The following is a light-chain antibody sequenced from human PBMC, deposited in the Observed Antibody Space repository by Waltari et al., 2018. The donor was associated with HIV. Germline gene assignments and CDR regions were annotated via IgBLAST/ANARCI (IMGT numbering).Light chain of an antibody. J-gene: IGLJ1*01. CDR3: ASYRGSDTHYV. V-gene: IGLV2-18*02. CDR2: DVD. Sequence: QSALTQPPSVSGSPGDSVTISCTGITSDIISDERVSWYQQSPDTAPRLVLYDVDKRPSGVPERFSGYYFNVTASLIISGLQDDDEAYFYCASYRGSDTHYVFGTGTDVTVL. CDR1: TSDIISDER.